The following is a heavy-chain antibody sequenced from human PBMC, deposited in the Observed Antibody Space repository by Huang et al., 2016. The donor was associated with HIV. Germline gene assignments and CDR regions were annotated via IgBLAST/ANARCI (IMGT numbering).Heavy chain of an antibody. CDR1: GYTFTSYD. J-gene: IGHJ4*02. D-gene: IGHD2-2*01. CDR2: MNPNSGNT. Sequence: QVQLVQSGAEVKKPGASVKVSCKTSGYTFTSYDINWVRQATGQGPEWMGWMNPNSGNTGYAQKFQGKVTMTTQTSISTAYMELSSLRSEDTAVYYCVRSRSASRTDRALGFWGQGTLVTVSS. CDR3: VRSRSASRTDRALGF. V-gene: IGHV1-8*01.